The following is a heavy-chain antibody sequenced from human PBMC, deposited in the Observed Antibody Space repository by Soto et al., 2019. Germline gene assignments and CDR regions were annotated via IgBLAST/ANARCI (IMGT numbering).Heavy chain of an antibody. CDR3: AKALVPALTAKFGY. V-gene: IGHV3-23*01. CDR1: GFIFNNYA. Sequence: GGSLRLSCAASGFIFNNYAMTWVHQAPGKGLEWVSTVTASGGGTFYANSVKGRFTISRDNSRNTLHLQMSSLRVEDTALYYCAKALVPALTAKFGYWGQGTLVTVSS. CDR2: VTASGGGT. D-gene: IGHD5-18*01. J-gene: IGHJ4*02.